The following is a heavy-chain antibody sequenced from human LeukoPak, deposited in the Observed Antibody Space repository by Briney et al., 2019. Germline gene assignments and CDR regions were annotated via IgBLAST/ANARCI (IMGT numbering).Heavy chain of an antibody. J-gene: IGHJ4*02. CDR2: IGTAGDT. D-gene: IGHD1-1*01. Sequence: HXVRQPTGXXLEWVAAIGTAGDTYYTGSVKGRFTISRENAKNSLYLQMNSLRAGDTAVYYCARVAKERVGGVYYFDYWGQGTLVTVSS. CDR3: ARVAKERVGGVYYFDY. V-gene: IGHV3-13*01.